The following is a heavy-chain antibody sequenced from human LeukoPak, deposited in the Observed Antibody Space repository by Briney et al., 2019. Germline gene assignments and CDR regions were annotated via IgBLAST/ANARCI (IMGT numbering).Heavy chain of an antibody. J-gene: IGHJ4*02. V-gene: IGHV3-74*01. CDR2: INSEETTT. D-gene: IGHD1-14*01. CDR1: GFTFGTFW. Sequence: GGSLRLSCAASGFTFGTFWMHWVRQAPGKGLVWVSRINSEETTTNYADAVKGRFTISRDNVKNTLYLQMNSLRAEDTAVYYCARGGLEPVDYWGQGTLVTVSS. CDR3: ARGGLEPVDY.